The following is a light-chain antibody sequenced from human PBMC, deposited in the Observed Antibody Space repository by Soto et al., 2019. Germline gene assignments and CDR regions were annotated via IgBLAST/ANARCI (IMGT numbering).Light chain of an antibody. CDR3: SSYTSTSTPCV. V-gene: IGLV2-14*01. CDR2: EVS. CDR1: SGDVGGYNY. J-gene: IGLJ1*01. Sequence: QSVLTQPASVSGSPGQSITISCTGTSGDVGGYNYVSWYQLHPGKAPKLIIYEVSHRPSGASNHFSGYKSGNTASLTISGLQAEDEADYYCSSYTSTSTPCVFGTGTKVTVL.